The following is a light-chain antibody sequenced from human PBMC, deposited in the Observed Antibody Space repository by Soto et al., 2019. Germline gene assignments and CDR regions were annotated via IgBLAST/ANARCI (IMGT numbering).Light chain of an antibody. Sequence: EIVMTQSPATLSVSPGERVTLFCRASQSVRTNLAWHQQKPGQAPRLLIYGASTRATGIPARFSGSGSGTEFTLTISSLQPEDSATYYCLQDYNYPLTFGQGTKVDIK. CDR1: QSVRTN. V-gene: IGKV3-15*01. J-gene: IGKJ1*01. CDR3: LQDYNYPLT. CDR2: GAS.